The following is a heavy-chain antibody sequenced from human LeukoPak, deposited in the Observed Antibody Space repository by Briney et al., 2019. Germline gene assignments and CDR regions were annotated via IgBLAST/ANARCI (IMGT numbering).Heavy chain of an antibody. V-gene: IGHV3-23*01. CDR1: GFTLSSYA. CDR3: AKNGDRGAYCTGGTCYPYFYYYMDV. CDR2: ISDSGNT. D-gene: IGHD2-15*01. J-gene: IGHJ6*03. Sequence: GGSLRLSCAASGFTLSSYAMSWVRQAPGKGLEWVSAISDSGNTYHADSVKGRFTISRGNSKNTLYLQMNSLRAEDTAIYYCAKNGDRGAYCTGGTCYPYFYYYMDVWGKGTTVTI.